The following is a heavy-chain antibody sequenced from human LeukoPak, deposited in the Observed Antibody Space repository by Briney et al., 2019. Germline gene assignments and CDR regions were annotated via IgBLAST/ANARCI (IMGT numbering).Heavy chain of an antibody. CDR3: ARDDYGGNSCAFDI. V-gene: IGHV3-21*01. Sequence: GGSLRLSCAASGFTFSSYSMNWVRQAPGKGLEWVSSISSSSSYIYYADSVKGRFTISRDNAKNSLYLQMNSLRAEDTAVYYCARDDYGGNSCAFDIWGQGTRVTVSS. J-gene: IGHJ3*02. CDR2: ISSSSSYI. CDR1: GFTFSSYS. D-gene: IGHD4-17*01.